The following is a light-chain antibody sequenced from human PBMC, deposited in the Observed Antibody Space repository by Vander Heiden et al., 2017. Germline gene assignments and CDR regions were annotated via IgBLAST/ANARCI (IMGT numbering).Light chain of an antibody. Sequence: PGGRATLSCRPGEIFSSNYLAWFQQKPGQPPRLLIYGASTMATGIPDRFSGSGSGTDFTLTIARLEPEDVAVYYCHQYAFSERTFGQGTTVEIK. V-gene: IGKV3-20*01. CDR1: EIFSSNY. J-gene: IGKJ1*01. CDR2: GAS. CDR3: HQYAFSERT.